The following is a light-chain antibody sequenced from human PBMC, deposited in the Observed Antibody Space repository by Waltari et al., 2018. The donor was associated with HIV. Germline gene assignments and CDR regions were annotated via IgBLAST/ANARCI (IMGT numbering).Light chain of an antibody. V-gene: IGKV3-11*01. J-gene: IGKJ4*01. CDR2: ETS. Sequence: ELVLTQSPATLSVSPGERAILSCRASQSVSRHLAWYQQKPGQAPRLLIYETSTRAAGTPGRFTGSGSGTDFALTITGVEPADVAVYYCQQRGTWPPVTFGGGTKVEI. CDR1: QSVSRH. CDR3: QQRGTWPPVT.